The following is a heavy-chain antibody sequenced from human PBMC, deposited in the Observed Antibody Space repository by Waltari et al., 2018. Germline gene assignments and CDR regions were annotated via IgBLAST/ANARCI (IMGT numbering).Heavy chain of an antibody. Sequence: QVQLQESGPGLVKPSEPLSLTCAVSGYSISSGYYWGWIRQPPGKGLEWIGSIYHSGSTYYNPSLKSRVTISVDTSKNQFSLKLSSVTAADTAVYYCARDPFGGSSSWPDAFDIWGQGTMVTVSS. D-gene: IGHD6-13*01. CDR2: IYHSGST. J-gene: IGHJ3*02. CDR3: ARDPFGGSSSWPDAFDI. CDR1: GYSISSGYY. V-gene: IGHV4-38-2*02.